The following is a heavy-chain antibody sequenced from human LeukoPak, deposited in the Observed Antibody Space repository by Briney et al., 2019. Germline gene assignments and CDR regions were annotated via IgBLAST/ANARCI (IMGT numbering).Heavy chain of an antibody. J-gene: IGHJ5*02. CDR2: IIPIFGTA. V-gene: IGHV1-69*13. CDR1: GGTFSRYA. Sequence: SVKVSCKASGGTFSRYAISWVRQAPGQGLEWMGGIIPIFGTANYAQKFQGRVTITADESTSTAYMELSSLRSEDTAVYYCARDRIAAAGPKFDPWGQGTLVTVSS. CDR3: ARDRIAAAGPKFDP. D-gene: IGHD6-13*01.